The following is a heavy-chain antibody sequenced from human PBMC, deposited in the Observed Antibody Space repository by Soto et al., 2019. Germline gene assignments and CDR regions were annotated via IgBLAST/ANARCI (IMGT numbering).Heavy chain of an antibody. D-gene: IGHD2-15*01. Sequence: QVQLVQSGAEVKKPGSSVKVSCKASGGTFSSYAISWVRQAPGQGLEWMGGIIPIFGTANYAQKFQGRVTITADEATSTAYMELRSLRSEDTAVYYCASHGVGYCSCGSCYSGVYWGQGTLVTVSS. CDR2: IIPIFGTA. J-gene: IGHJ4*02. V-gene: IGHV1-69*01. CDR3: ASHGVGYCSCGSCYSGVY. CDR1: GGTFSSYA.